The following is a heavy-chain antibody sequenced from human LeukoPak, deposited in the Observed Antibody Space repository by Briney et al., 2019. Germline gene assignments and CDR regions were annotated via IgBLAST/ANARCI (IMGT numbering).Heavy chain of an antibody. CDR3: ARERAADNWFDP. CDR1: GGSISSYY. V-gene: IGHV4-59*01. J-gene: IGHJ5*02. CDR2: IYYSGST. Sequence: SETLSLTCTXSGGSISSYYWSWIRQPPGKGLEWIGYIYYSGSTNYNPSLKSRVTISVDTSKNQFSLKLSSVTAADTAVYYCARERAADNWFDPWGQGTLVTVSS. D-gene: IGHD6-13*01.